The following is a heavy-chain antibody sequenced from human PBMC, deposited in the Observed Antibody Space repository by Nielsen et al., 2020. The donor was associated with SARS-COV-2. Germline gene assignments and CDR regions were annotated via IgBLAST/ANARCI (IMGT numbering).Heavy chain of an antibody. D-gene: IGHD3-10*01. Sequence: SLKISCAASGFTFDDYAMHWVRQAPGKGLEWVSGISWNSGSIGYADSVKGRFTISRDNAKNSLYLQMNSLRGEDTAVYYCAKHFTMVRGRIDYWGQGTLVTVSS. V-gene: IGHV3-9*01. CDR3: AKHFTMVRGRIDY. J-gene: IGHJ4*02. CDR2: ISWNSGSI. CDR1: GFTFDDYA.